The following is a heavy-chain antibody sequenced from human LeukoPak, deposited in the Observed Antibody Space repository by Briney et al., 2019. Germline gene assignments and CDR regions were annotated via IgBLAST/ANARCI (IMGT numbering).Heavy chain of an antibody. CDR3: ARWGNDYSQFDS. V-gene: IGHV3-23*01. D-gene: IGHD4-11*01. J-gene: IGHJ4*02. Sequence: GGSLRLSCAASGFTFSNYAMSWVRQAPGKGLEWVSSIGGSGDSTYYADSVKGRFTISRDNSKNTLYLQMNSLRAEDTAVYYCARWGNDYSQFDSWGQGILVTVS. CDR2: IGGSGDST. CDR1: GFTFSNYA.